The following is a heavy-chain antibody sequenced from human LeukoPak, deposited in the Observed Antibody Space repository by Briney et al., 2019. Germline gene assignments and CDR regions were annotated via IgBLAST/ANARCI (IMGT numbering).Heavy chain of an antibody. V-gene: IGHV4-4*07. Sequence: SETLSLTCTVSGGSISNYYWSWIRQPAGKGLEWIGRIYTSGSTNYNPSLKSRVTMSVDTSKNQFSLKLTSVTAADTAVYYCARGPHCSSTSCYSEYFHHWGQGTLVTVSS. CDR2: IYTSGST. D-gene: IGHD2-2*01. CDR1: GGSISNYY. CDR3: ARGPHCSSTSCYSEYFHH. J-gene: IGHJ1*01.